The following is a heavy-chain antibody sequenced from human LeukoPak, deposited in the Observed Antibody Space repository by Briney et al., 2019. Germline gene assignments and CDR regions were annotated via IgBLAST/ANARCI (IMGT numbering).Heavy chain of an antibody. CDR1: GFTFSSYG. CDR2: ISHEGSNK. Sequence: PGRSLRLSCAASGFTFSSYGMHWVRQAPGKGLEWVAVISHEGSNKYYADSVKGRFTISRDNSKNTLYLQMNSLRAEDTAVYYCAKGQVVVVEPDAFDIWGQGTMVTVSS. V-gene: IGHV3-30*18. D-gene: IGHD2-15*01. J-gene: IGHJ3*02. CDR3: AKGQVVVVEPDAFDI.